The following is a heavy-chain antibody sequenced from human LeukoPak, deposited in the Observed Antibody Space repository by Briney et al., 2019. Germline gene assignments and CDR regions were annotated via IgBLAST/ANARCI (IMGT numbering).Heavy chain of an antibody. Sequence: GGSLRLSCAASGFTFSRYWMSWVRQAPGKGLEWVANIKQDGSEKYYVDSVKGRFTISRDNAKNSLYLQMNSLRAEDTAVYYCARDGWSPDYWGQGTLVTVSS. CDR1: GFTFSRYW. CDR2: IKQDGSEK. J-gene: IGHJ4*02. V-gene: IGHV3-7*01. CDR3: ARDGWSPDY.